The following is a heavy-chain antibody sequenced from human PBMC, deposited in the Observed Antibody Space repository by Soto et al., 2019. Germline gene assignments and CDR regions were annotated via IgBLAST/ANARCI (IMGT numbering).Heavy chain of an antibody. V-gene: IGHV3-23*01. J-gene: IGHJ4*02. CDR3: AKSIYASGSYYWDY. CDR1: GFTFAGYA. D-gene: IGHD3-10*01. CDR2: ITGSGGGA. Sequence: GGSLRLSCAASGFTFAGYAMSWVRQAPGKGLEWVSGITGSGGGAYYADSVKGRFTISRDNSKNTLYLQMNSLRAEDTAVYYCAKSIYASGSYYWDYWGQGALVTVSS.